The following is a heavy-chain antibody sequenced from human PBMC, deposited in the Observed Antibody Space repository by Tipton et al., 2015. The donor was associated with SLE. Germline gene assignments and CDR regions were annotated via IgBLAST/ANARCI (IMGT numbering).Heavy chain of an antibody. D-gene: IGHD2-15*01. CDR1: AASPSNHS. J-gene: IGHJ3*01. V-gene: IGHV4-59*11. CDR3: ARRPGTFCSGGRCYSYDAFDL. CDR2: IYQSGST. Sequence: TLSLTCTVSAASPSNHSWSWTRQPPGKGLGWIGYIYQSGSTNYNPSLKSRVTMSVDTSKNQFSLKLTSVTAADTAVYYCARRPGTFCSGGRCYSYDAFDLWGHGTMVTVSS.